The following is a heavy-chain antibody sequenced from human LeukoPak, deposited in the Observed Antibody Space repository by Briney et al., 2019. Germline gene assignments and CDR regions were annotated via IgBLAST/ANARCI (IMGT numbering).Heavy chain of an antibody. CDR3: AGDSARTIFGVIST. CDR1: GFAFSKYA. Sequence: GGSLRLSCVASGFAFSKYAMHWVRQAPGKGLEWVGVVSYDGSNKFYADFVKGRFAISKDNSKNTLSLQMNGLRPEDTAMYYCAGDSARTIFGVISTWGQGTLVTVSS. J-gene: IGHJ4*02. D-gene: IGHD3-3*01. V-gene: IGHV3-30*09. CDR2: VSYDGSNK.